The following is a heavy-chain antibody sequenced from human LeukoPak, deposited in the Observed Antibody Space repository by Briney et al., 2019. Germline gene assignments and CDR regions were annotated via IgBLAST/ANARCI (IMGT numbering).Heavy chain of an antibody. D-gene: IGHD6-13*01. Sequence: PGGSLSFSCAASGFTFDDYGMSWVRQAPGKGLEWVSGINWNGGSTGYADSVKGRFTISRDNAKNSLYLQMNSLRAEDTALYHCARNTAAGLFDYWGQGTLGTVSS. CDR2: INWNGGST. CDR3: ARNTAAGLFDY. V-gene: IGHV3-20*01. CDR1: GFTFDDYG. J-gene: IGHJ4*02.